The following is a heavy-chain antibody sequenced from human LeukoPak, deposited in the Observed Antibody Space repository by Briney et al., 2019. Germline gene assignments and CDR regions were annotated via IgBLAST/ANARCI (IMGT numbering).Heavy chain of an antibody. D-gene: IGHD1-26*01. CDR2: IIPIFGTA. CDR1: GGTFSSYA. CDR3: ARGRGELLLDSNWFDP. J-gene: IGHJ5*02. Sequence: SVKVSCKASGGTFSSYAISWLRQAPGQGLEWMGRIIPIFGTANYAQKFQGRVTITTDESTSTAYMELSSLRSEDTAVYYCARGRGELLLDSNWFDPWGQGTLVTVSS. V-gene: IGHV1-69*05.